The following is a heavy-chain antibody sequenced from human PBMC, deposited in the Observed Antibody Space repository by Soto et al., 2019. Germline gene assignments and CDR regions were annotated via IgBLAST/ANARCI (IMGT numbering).Heavy chain of an antibody. V-gene: IGHV3-30-3*01. CDR3: ARSRGTMVRGVEYFQH. J-gene: IGHJ1*01. CDR2: ISYDGSNK. CDR1: GFTFSSYA. Sequence: GGSLRLSCAASGFTFSSYAMHWVRQAPGKGLEWVAVISYDGSNKYYADSVKGRFTISRDNSKNTLYLQMNSLRAEDTAVYYCARSRGTMVRGVEYFQHWGQGTLVTVSS. D-gene: IGHD3-10*01.